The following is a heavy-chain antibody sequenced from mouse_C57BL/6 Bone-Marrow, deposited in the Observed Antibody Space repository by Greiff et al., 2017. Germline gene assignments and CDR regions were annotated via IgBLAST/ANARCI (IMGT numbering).Heavy chain of an antibody. V-gene: IGHV3-1*01. CDR3: ARGYYYGSTVPGWYFDV. CDR1: GYSITSGYD. CDR2: ISYSGST. D-gene: IGHD1-1*01. Sequence: EVKLVESGPGMVKPSQSLSLTCTVTGYSITSGYDWHWIRHFPGNKLEWMGYISYSGSTNYNPSLKSRISITHDTSKNQFFLKLNSVTTEDTATYYCARGYYYGSTVPGWYFDVWGTGTTVTVSS. J-gene: IGHJ1*03.